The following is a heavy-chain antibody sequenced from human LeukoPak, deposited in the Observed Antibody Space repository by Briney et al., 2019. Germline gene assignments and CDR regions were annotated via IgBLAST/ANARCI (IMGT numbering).Heavy chain of an antibody. D-gene: IGHD2-15*01. CDR2: FSCSGST. CDR1: GGSISSCTYS. Sequence: SETLSLTCSVSGGSISSCTYSWGWIRQPPGKGLEWIGSFSCSGSTYYNPSLKSRVTISVDTSKSQFSLYMDSVTAADTAVYYCARVRCSGGSCPYYYYYYYMDVWGKGTTVTVSS. CDR3: ARVRCSGGSCPYYYYYYYMDV. J-gene: IGHJ6*03. V-gene: IGHV4-39*07.